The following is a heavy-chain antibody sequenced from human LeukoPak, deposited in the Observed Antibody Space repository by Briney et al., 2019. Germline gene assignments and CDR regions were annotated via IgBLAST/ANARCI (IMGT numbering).Heavy chain of an antibody. CDR2: IYYSGST. Sequence: SETLSLTCTVSGGSISSYYWSWLRQPPGKGLEWIGYIYYSGSTNYNPSLKSRVTISVDTSKNQFSLKLSSVTAADTAVYYCARERGDGYNFIDYWGQGTLVTVSS. CDR3: ARERGDGYNFIDY. D-gene: IGHD5-24*01. J-gene: IGHJ4*02. CDR1: GGSISSYY. V-gene: IGHV4-59*12.